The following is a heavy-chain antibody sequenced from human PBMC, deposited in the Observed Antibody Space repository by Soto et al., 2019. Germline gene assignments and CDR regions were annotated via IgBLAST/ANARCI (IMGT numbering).Heavy chain of an antibody. CDR1: GFTFSSYG. V-gene: IGHV3-30*18. CDR3: AKDSSASDAFDN. CDR2: ISYDGSNK. Sequence: QVQLVESGGGVVQPGRSLRLSCAASGFTFSSYGMHWVRQAPGKGLEWVAVISYDGSNKYYADSVKGRFTISRDNSKNSLYVQMNSLRAEDTAVYYWAKDSSASDAFDNWGQGTMVTVSS. J-gene: IGHJ3*02. D-gene: IGHD6-6*01.